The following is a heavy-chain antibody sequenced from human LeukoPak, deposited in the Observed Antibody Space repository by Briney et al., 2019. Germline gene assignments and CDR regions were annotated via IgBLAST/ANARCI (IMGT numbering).Heavy chain of an antibody. Sequence: GESLQISCKGSGYSFTSYWIGWVRQMPGKGLEWMGIIYPGDSDTRYSPSFQGQVTISADKSISTAYLQWSSLKASDTAMYYCARGTMVRGVITGYYGYLDYWGQGTLVTVSS. J-gene: IGHJ4*02. V-gene: IGHV5-51*01. CDR3: ARGTMVRGVITGYYGYLDY. CDR1: GYSFTSYW. D-gene: IGHD3-10*01. CDR2: IYPGDSDT.